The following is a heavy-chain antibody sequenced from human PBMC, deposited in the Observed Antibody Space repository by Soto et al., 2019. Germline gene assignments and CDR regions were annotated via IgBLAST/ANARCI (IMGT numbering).Heavy chain of an antibody. CDR3: ARAGTVEMATTDNWFDP. Sequence: QVQLVQSGAEVKKLGASVKVSCKAFGYTFTGYYMHWVRQAPGQGLEWMGWINPNSGGTNYAQKFQGRVTMTRDTSISTAYMELSRLRSDDTAVYYCARAGTVEMATTDNWFDPWGQGTLVTVSS. CDR1: GYTFTGYY. V-gene: IGHV1-2*02. J-gene: IGHJ5*02. D-gene: IGHD5-12*01. CDR2: INPNSGGT.